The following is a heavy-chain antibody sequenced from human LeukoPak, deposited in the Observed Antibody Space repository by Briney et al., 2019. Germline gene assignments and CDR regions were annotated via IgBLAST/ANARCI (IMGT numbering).Heavy chain of an antibody. CDR1: GINFRSHA. V-gene: IGHV3-23*01. Sequence: GGSLRLSCAASGINFRSHAMSWVRQASGKGLELVSIIGSDCGGIRDADSVKGRFIISRDNSKTTLYLQLNSLRVEDTAMYFCAKGSLIAPPGTRYFDYWGQGALVSVSS. D-gene: IGHD6-13*01. J-gene: IGHJ4*02. CDR2: IGSDCGGI. CDR3: AKGSLIAPPGTRYFDY.